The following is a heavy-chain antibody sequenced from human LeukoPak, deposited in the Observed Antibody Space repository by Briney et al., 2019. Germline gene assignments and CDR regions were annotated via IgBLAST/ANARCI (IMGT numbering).Heavy chain of an antibody. CDR2: ISGGST. D-gene: IGHD7-27*01. CDR3: AKSRSGSANWALQIFDN. Sequence: PGGSLRLSCAASGFTVSSNEMSWVRQAPGKGLEWVSSISGGSTYYADSRKGRFTISRDNSKNTLHLQMNSLRAEDTAVYFCAKSRSGSANWALQIFDNWGQGTLVTVSS. V-gene: IGHV3-38-3*01. CDR1: GFTVSSNE. J-gene: IGHJ4*02.